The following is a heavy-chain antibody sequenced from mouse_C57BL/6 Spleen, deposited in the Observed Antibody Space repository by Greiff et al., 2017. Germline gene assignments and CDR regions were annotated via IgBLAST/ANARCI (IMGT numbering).Heavy chain of an antibody. Sequence: VQLQESGAELVKPGASVKISCKASGYAFSSYWMNWVKQRPGKGLEWIGHIYPGDGDTNYNGKFKGKATLTADNASSTAYMQLSSLTSEDSAVYFGSREAIYYYGIKEYFDVWGTGTTVTVSS. D-gene: IGHD1-1*01. V-gene: IGHV1-80*01. CDR3: SREAIYYYGIKEYFDV. CDR2: IYPGDGDT. CDR1: GYAFSSYW. J-gene: IGHJ1*03.